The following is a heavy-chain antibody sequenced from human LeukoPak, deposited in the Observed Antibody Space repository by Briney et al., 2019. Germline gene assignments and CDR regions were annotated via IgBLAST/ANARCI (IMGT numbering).Heavy chain of an antibody. CDR2: ISGSGGST. D-gene: IGHD3-10*01. V-gene: IGHV3-23*01. CDR1: GFTFSSYA. Sequence: GGSLRLSCAASGFTFSSYAMSWVRQAPGKGLEWVSAISGSGGSTYYADSVKGRFTISRDNSKNTLYLQMNSLRAEDTAVYYCAKDLNYYGSGNLDYWGQGTLVTVSS. J-gene: IGHJ4*02. CDR3: AKDLNYYGSGNLDY.